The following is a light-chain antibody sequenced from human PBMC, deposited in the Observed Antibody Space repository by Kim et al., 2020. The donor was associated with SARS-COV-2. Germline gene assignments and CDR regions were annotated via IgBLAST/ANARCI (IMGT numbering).Light chain of an antibody. V-gene: IGLV1-36*01. Sequence: RQRVTISCSGSSSNIGSNTVNWYQQLPGKAPKLLIYYDDLLPSGVSDRFSGSKSGTSASLAISGLQSEDEADYYCAAWDDRLNGQVFGGGTQLTVL. CDR1: SSNIGSNT. CDR3: AAWDDRLNGQV. J-gene: IGLJ2*01. CDR2: YDD.